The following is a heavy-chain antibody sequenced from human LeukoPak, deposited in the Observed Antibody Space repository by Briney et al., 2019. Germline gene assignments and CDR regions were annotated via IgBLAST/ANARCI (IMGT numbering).Heavy chain of an antibody. CDR2: KSYDGSKK. Sequence: GRSLRLSCAASGFIFSSYTMHWVRQAPGKGLEWVAVKSYDGSKKYYADSVKGRFTISRDNSKNTLYLQMNSLRAEDTAVYYCARFPRSYSAFDIWGQGTMVTVSS. V-gene: IGHV3-30-3*01. D-gene: IGHD3-10*01. CDR3: ARFPRSYSAFDI. J-gene: IGHJ3*02. CDR1: GFIFSSYT.